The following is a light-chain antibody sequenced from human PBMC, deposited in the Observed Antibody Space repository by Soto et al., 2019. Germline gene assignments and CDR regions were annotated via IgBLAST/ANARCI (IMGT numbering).Light chain of an antibody. V-gene: IGLV1-44*01. CDR1: SSNIGSNS. CDR3: CSYAGSYTFV. J-gene: IGLJ2*01. Sequence: QSVLTQPPSASGTPGQRVTISCSGSSSNIGSNSVNWYQQLPGTAPKLLIYTNDQRPSGVPDRSSGSKSGTSASLAISGLQAEDEADYYCCSYAGSYTFVFGGGTKVTVL. CDR2: TND.